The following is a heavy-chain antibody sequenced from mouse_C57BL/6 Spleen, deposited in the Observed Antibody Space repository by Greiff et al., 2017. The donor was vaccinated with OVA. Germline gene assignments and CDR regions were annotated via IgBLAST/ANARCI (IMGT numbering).Heavy chain of an antibody. Sequence: VQLQQSGGGLVKPGGSLKLSCAASGFTFSDYGMHWVRQAPEKGLEWVAYISSGSSTIYYADTVKGRFTISRDNAKNTLFLQMTSLRSEDTAMYYCARSYYGSSSFDYWGQGTTLTVSS. J-gene: IGHJ2*01. CDR1: GFTFSDYG. CDR3: ARSYYGSSSFDY. CDR2: ISSGSSTI. V-gene: IGHV5-17*01. D-gene: IGHD1-1*01.